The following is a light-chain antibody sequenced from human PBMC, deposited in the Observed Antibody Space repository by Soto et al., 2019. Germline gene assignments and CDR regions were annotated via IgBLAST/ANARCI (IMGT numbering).Light chain of an antibody. CDR2: LEGSGSY. CDR1: SGHSSYI. V-gene: IGLV4-60*02. J-gene: IGLJ2*01. CDR3: ETWDINTHVV. Sequence: QLVLTQSSSASASLGSSVKLTCTLSSGHSSYIIAWHQQQPGKAPRYLMNLEGSGSYNKGIGVPDRFSGSSSGADRYLTISNLQFEDEADYYCETWDINTHVVFGGGTKLTVL.